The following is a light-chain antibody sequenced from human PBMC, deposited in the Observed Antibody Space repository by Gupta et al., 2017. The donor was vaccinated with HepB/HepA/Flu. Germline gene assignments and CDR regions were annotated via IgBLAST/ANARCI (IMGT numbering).Light chain of an antibody. CDR2: GSS. V-gene: IGKV1-33*01. CDR3: QQYDNLPYT. CDR1: QDIKNF. J-gene: IGKJ2*01. Sequence: EIQMTKSPPSLSASVGDRVTITCQASQDIKNFLNWFQQKSGKAPQLLIYGSSNLATGVPSRFSGSGSGSRFTLTISGLQLEDKATYYCQQYDNLPYTFGQGTNLGI.